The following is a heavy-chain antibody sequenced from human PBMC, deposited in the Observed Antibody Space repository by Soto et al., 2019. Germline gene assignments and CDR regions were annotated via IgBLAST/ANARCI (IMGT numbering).Heavy chain of an antibody. CDR2: TYYRSQWYS. CDR1: GDSISSNSAA. D-gene: IGHD3-22*01. Sequence: PSQTLSLTCAISGDSISSNSAAWNWIRQSPSRGLEWLGRTYYRSQWYSDYAVAVKGRITINPDTSKNQFSLQLNSVTPEDTALYYCAREEMLVAYNLFDPWGQGTLVTVSS. J-gene: IGHJ5*02. CDR3: AREEMLVAYNLFDP. V-gene: IGHV6-1*01.